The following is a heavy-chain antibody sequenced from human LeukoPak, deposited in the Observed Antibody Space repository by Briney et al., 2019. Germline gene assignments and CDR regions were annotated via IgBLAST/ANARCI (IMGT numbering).Heavy chain of an antibody. CDR1: SASLNNYY. Sequence: SETLSLTCSVASASLNNYYWSWIRQPAGKGLEWIGRFYTSGHTSYNPSLKSRVSMSGDTSKNQFSLKLSSVSAADTAIYYCARLGGEEFRTWGQGTLVIVSS. CDR2: FYTSGHT. D-gene: IGHD3-16*01. CDR3: ARLGGEEFRT. J-gene: IGHJ5*02. V-gene: IGHV4-4*07.